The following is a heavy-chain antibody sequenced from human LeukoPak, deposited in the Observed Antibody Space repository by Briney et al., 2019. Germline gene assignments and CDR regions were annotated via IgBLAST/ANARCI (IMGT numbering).Heavy chain of an antibody. D-gene: IGHD3-22*01. J-gene: IGHJ4*02. CDR3: ARDRDNYYDSSGFNYFDY. CDR2: INPSGGST. Sequence: GASVKVSCKASGYTLTSYYMHWVRQAPGQGLEWMGIINPSGGSTSYAQKFQGRVTMTRDTSTSTVYMELSSLRSEDTAVYYCARDRDNYYDSSGFNYFDYWGQGTLVTVSS. V-gene: IGHV1-46*01. CDR1: GYTLTSYY.